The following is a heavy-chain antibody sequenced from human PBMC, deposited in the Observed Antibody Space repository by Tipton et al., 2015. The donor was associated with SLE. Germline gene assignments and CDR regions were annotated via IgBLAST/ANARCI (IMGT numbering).Heavy chain of an antibody. J-gene: IGHJ4*02. V-gene: IGHV3-11*04. CDR1: GFTVSSNY. CDR2: ISSSGSTI. Sequence: SLRLSCAASGFTVSSNYMSWVRQAPGKGLEWVSYISSSGSTIYYADSVKGRFTVSRDNAKNSLYLQMNSLRAEDTAVYYCAREMGFYDSSGYGYWGQGTLVTVSS. D-gene: IGHD3-22*01. CDR3: AREMGFYDSSGYGY.